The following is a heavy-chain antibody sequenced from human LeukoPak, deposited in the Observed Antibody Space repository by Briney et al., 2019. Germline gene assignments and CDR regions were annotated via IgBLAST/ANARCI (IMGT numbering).Heavy chain of an antibody. CDR1: GFTFSNAW. V-gene: IGHV3-15*01. CDR2: IKSKTDGGTT. Sequence: GGSLRLSCAASGFTFSNAWMNWVRQAPGKGLEWVGRIKSKTDGGTTDYATPVKGRFTLSRDDSKKTLFLQMNSLKTEDTAVYYRTTNLMENFDYWGQGTLVTVSS. CDR3: TTNLMENFDY. J-gene: IGHJ4*02. D-gene: IGHD1-1*01.